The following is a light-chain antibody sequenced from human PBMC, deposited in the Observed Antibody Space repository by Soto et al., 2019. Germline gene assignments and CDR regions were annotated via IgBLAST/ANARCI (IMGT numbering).Light chain of an antibody. CDR3: FLSYRGVGV. J-gene: IGLJ2*01. CDR1: TGAVTTGHY. Sequence: QAVVTQEPSLTVAPGGTVTLTCGSNTGAVTTGHYPYWFQQKPGQAPRTLIYGTNNKHSWTPARFSGSRLGGKAALTLSGAQPEDEADYYCFLSYRGVGVFGGGTKLTVL. V-gene: IGLV7-46*01. CDR2: GTN.